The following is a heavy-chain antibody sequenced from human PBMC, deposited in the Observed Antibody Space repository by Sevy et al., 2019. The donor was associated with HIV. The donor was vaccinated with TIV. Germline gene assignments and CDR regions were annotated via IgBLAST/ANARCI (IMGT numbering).Heavy chain of an antibody. D-gene: IGHD3-22*01. CDR3: AKEGYYYDSHSTDWFDP. J-gene: IGHJ5*02. CDR2: ISKVGTNK. V-gene: IGHV3-30*04. CDR1: GFNISPYA. Sequence: GGSLRLSCSASGFNISPYALHWVRQTPGKGLQWVAVISKVGTNKDYADFVKGRFSLSRDNSKNTLYLQMSNLRPEDTAVYYCAKEGYYYDSHSTDWFDPWGQGTLVTVSS.